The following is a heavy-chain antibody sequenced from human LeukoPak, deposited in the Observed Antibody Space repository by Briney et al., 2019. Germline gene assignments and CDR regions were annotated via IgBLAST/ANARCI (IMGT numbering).Heavy chain of an antibody. Sequence: GGSLRLSCAASGFTFSDYDMYWVRHPPGKGLEWVSTVGSSGDTYYPGSVQGRFTISRENAENSLYLQISSLRVGDTAVYYCARALRYSSSSGISVDYWGQGTLVTVSS. J-gene: IGHJ4*02. V-gene: IGHV3-13*01. CDR1: GFTFSDYD. CDR2: VGSSGDT. D-gene: IGHD6-6*01. CDR3: ARALRYSSSSGISVDY.